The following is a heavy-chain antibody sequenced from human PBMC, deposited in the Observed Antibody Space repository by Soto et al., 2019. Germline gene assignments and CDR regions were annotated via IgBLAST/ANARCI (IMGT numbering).Heavy chain of an antibody. Sequence: QVQLVQSGAEVKKPGASVKVSCKASGYTFTSYGISWVRQAPGQGLEWMGWISAYNGNTNYAQKLQGRGTMTTDTSTSTAYRELRSLRPDDTAVYYCARMYRITTVRGELSEYWGQGTLVTVSS. J-gene: IGHJ4*02. V-gene: IGHV1-18*01. CDR2: ISAYNGNT. CDR3: ARMYRITTVRGELSEY. D-gene: IGHD3-10*01. CDR1: GYTFTSYG.